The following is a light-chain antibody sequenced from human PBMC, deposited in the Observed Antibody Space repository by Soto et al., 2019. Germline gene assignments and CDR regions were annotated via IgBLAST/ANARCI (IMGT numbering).Light chain of an antibody. CDR3: QHYGGMWT. CDR2: AAS. Sequence: DIQMTPSPSSVSASVVDRVTITCRASQGISSWLAWYQQKPGKAPKLLIYAASSLQSGVPSRFSGSGSGTDFTLTISSLQPDDFATYWCQHYGGMWTFGQGTKVDIK. CDR1: QGISSW. J-gene: IGKJ1*01. V-gene: IGKV1-12*01.